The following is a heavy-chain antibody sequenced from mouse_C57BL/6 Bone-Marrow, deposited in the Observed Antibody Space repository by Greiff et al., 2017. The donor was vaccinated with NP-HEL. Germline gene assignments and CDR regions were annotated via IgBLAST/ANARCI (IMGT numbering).Heavy chain of an antibody. Sequence: QVQLQQSGAELARPGASVKLSCKASGYTFTSYGISWVKQRTGQGLEWIGEIYPRSGNTYYNEKFKGKATLTADKSSSTAYMELRSLTSEDSAVYFCARGGGYYYGCDYWGQGTTLTVSS. D-gene: IGHD1-1*01. CDR1: GYTFTSYG. CDR3: ARGGGYYYGCDY. CDR2: IYPRSGNT. J-gene: IGHJ2*01. V-gene: IGHV1-81*01.